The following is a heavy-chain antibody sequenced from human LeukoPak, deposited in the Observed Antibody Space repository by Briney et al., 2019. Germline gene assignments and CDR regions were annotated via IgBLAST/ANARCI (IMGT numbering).Heavy chain of an antibody. V-gene: IGHV3-33*01. CDR3: AREGLYDSSGYKDY. Sequence: GRSLRLSCAASGFSFSNYGMHWVRQAPGKGLEWVALIWYDGSNKYYADSVKGRFTISRDNSKNTLYLQMNSLRAEDTAMYYCAREGLYDSSGYKDYWGQGTLVTVSS. CDR1: GFSFSNYG. CDR2: IWYDGSNK. J-gene: IGHJ4*02. D-gene: IGHD3-22*01.